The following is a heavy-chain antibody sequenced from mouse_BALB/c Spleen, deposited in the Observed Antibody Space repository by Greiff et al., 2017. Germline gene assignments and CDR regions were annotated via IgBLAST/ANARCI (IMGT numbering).Heavy chain of an antibody. CDR2: ISSGGGST. CDR3: ASSLCYYYAMDY. Sequence: DVMLVESGGGLVKPGGSLKLSCAASGFAFSSYDMSWVRQTPEKRLEWVAYISSGGGSTYYPDTVKGRFTISRDNAKNTLYLQMSSLKSEDTAMYFCASSLCYYYAMDYWGQGTSVTVSS. V-gene: IGHV5-12-1*01. J-gene: IGHJ4*01. CDR1: GFAFSSYD.